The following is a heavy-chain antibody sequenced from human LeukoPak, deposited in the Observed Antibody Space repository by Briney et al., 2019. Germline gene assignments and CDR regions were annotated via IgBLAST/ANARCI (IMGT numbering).Heavy chain of an antibody. Sequence: PGGALRLSCAASGFTFSSYGMHWVRQAPGKGLEWVAVISYDGSNKYYADSVKGRFTISRDNSKNTLYLQMNSLRAEDTAVYYCAKDRRYFDWLSKGPLDYWGQGTLVTVPS. V-gene: IGHV3-30*18. J-gene: IGHJ4*02. CDR1: GFTFSSYG. CDR2: ISYDGSNK. D-gene: IGHD3-9*01. CDR3: AKDRRYFDWLSKGPLDY.